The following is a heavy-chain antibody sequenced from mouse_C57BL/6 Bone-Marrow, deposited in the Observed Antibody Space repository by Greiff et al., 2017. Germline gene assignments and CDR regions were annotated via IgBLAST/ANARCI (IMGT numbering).Heavy chain of an antibody. CDR2: ISNLAYSI. CDR1: GFTFSDYG. Sequence: EVKVEESGGGLVQPGGSLKLSCAASGFTFSDYGMAWVRQAPRKGPEWVAFISNLAYSIYYADTVTGRFTISRENAKNTLYLEMSSLRSEDTAMYYCARREYYDQRYFDVWGTGTTVTVSS. D-gene: IGHD1-1*01. V-gene: IGHV5-15*04. J-gene: IGHJ1*03. CDR3: ARREYYDQRYFDV.